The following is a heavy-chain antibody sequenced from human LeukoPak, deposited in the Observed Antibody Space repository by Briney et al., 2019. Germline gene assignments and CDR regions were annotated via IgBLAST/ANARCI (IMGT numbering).Heavy chain of an antibody. CDR2: ILGSGGST. CDR3: AKWGDYDVLTGYYVPDY. V-gene: IGHV3-23*01. CDR1: GFTFSNYA. J-gene: IGHJ4*02. D-gene: IGHD3-9*01. Sequence: GASLRLSCAASGFTFSNYAMSWVRQAPGKGLEWVSAILGSGGSTYYADSVKGRFSVSRDNSKSTLYLQMNSLRAEDTALYYCAKWGDYDVLTGYYVPDYWGQGTLVTVSS.